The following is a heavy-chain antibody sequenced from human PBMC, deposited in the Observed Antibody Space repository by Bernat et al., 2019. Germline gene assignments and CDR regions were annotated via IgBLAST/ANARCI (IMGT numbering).Heavy chain of an antibody. CDR3: ARTSPIYSSSSGGADY. Sequence: QVQLQQWGAGLLKPSETLSLTCAVYGGSFSGYYWSWIRQPPGKGLEWIGEINHSGSTNYNPSLKSRVTTSVDTSKNQFSLKLSSVTAADTAVYYCARTSPIYSSSSGGADYWGQGTLVTVSS. CDR2: INHSGST. V-gene: IGHV4-34*01. J-gene: IGHJ4*02. D-gene: IGHD6-6*01. CDR1: GGSFSGYY.